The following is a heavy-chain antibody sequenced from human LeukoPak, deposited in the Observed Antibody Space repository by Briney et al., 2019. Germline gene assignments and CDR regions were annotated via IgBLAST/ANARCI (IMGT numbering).Heavy chain of an antibody. D-gene: IGHD2-2*01. CDR1: GFTFGYHA. J-gene: IGHJ4*02. CDR3: TRDIVSISQPYYFDY. V-gene: IGHV3-49*04. Sequence: GGSLRLSCTSSGFTFGYHAINWVRQAPGRGLEWVGFIRSQAYSGTTEYATSVKDRFTISRDDSKSIAYLQMNSLKTEDTAVYYCTRDIVSISQPYYFDYWGQGTLVTVSS. CDR2: IRSQAYSGTT.